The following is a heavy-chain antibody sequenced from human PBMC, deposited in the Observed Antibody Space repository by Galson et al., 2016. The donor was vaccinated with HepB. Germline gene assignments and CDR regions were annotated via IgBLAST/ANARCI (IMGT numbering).Heavy chain of an antibody. Sequence: SLRLSCAASGFTFSDYYMSWIRQAPGKGLEWVSYISSSGSTLYFADSVKGRFTISRDNAKNSLYLHMNSLRAEDTAMYYLARGGFDMAGYYYYGMDVWGQGTTVTVSS. CDR3: ARGGFDMAGYYYYGMDV. V-gene: IGHV3-11*01. CDR1: GFTFSDYY. D-gene: IGHD5-12*01. CDR2: ISSSGSTL. J-gene: IGHJ6*02.